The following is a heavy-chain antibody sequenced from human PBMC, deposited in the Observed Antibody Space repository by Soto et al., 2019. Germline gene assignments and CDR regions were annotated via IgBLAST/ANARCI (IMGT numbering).Heavy chain of an antibody. J-gene: IGHJ5*02. CDR2: MNPNSGKT. CDR3: ASAAAANNWFDP. D-gene: IGHD6-13*01. V-gene: IGHV1-8*01. CDR1: RVTRSSYS. Sequence: ASVNLSCKASRVTRSSYSRSWVRQDTGQGLEWMGWMNPNSGKTGYEQKFQGRVTMTRNTSISTAYMELSSLRSEDTAVYYCASAAAANNWFDPWGQGTLVTVSS.